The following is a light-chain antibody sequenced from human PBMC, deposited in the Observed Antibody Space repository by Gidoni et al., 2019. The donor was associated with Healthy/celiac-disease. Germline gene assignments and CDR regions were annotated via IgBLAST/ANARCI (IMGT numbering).Light chain of an antibody. V-gene: IGKV1-39*01. CDR1: QSISSY. J-gene: IGKJ3*01. CDR3: QQRPT. Sequence: DIQMTQSPSSLSASVGDRVTITCRASQSISSYLNWYQQKPGKAPKLLIYAASSLQSGVPSRFSGSGSGTDFTLTISSLQPEDFATYYCQQRPTFGPGTKVDIK. CDR2: AAS.